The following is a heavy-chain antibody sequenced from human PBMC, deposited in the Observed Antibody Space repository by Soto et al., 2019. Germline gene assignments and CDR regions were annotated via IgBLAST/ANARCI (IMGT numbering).Heavy chain of an antibody. D-gene: IGHD2-21*01. V-gene: IGHV3-33*01. CDR3: ARDVVVPYFDY. CDR2: IWYDGSNK. Sequence: QVQLVESGGGVVQPGRSLRLSCAASGFTFSSYGMHWVRQAPGKGLEWVAVIWYDGSNKYYADSVKGRFTISRDNSKNTLYLQMISLRAEDTAVYYCARDVVVPYFDYWGQGTLVTVSS. CDR1: GFTFSSYG. J-gene: IGHJ4*02.